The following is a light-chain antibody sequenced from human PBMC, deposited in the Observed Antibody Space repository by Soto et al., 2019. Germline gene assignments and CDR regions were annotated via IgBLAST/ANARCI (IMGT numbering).Light chain of an antibody. V-gene: IGKV1-27*01. Sequence: DIQMTQSPSSLSASVGDRITITGRASQDIINYLAWYQQKPGKVPKLLIYSASTLQSGVPSRFSGSGSGTDSTLTISSLQPEDVATYFCQKYNSALTFGQGTRLEIK. CDR3: QKYNSALT. CDR1: QDIINY. J-gene: IGKJ5*01. CDR2: SAS.